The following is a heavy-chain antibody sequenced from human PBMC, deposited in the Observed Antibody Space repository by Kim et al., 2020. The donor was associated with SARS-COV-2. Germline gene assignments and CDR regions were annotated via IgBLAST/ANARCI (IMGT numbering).Heavy chain of an antibody. V-gene: IGHV3-23*01. D-gene: IGHD1-20*01. J-gene: IGHJ4*02. CDR3: AKDFLHPHNWNDGPPDY. Sequence: VKGRFTISRDNSKNTLYLQMNSLRAEDTAVYYCAKDFLHPHNWNDGPPDYWGQGTLVTVSS.